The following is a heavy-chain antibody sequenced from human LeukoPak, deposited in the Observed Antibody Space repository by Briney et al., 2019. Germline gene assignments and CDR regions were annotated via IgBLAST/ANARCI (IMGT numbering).Heavy chain of an antibody. CDR1: GGSISSYY. CDR2: IYYSGST. D-gene: IGHD4-23*01. CDR3: ARGSDYGGNNFDY. J-gene: IGHJ4*02. Sequence: SETLSLTCTVSGGSISSYYWSWIRQPPGKGLEWIGYIYYSGSTNYNPSLKSRVTISVDTSKNQFSLRLSSVTAADTAVYYCARGSDYGGNNFDYWGQGTLVTVSS. V-gene: IGHV4-59*01.